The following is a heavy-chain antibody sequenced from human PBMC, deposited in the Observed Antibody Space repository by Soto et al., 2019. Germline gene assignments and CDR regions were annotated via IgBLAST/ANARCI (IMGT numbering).Heavy chain of an antibody. CDR2: INHSGST. V-gene: IGHV4-34*01. CDR3: ARGRRVRGVIIGNWFDP. CDR1: GGSFSGYY. J-gene: IGHJ5*02. D-gene: IGHD3-10*01. Sequence: SETLSLTCAVYGGSFSGYYWSWIRQPPGKGLEWIGEINHSGSTNYNPSLKSRVTISVDTSKNQFSLKLSSVTAADTAVYYCARGRRVRGVIIGNWFDPWGQGTLVTVS.